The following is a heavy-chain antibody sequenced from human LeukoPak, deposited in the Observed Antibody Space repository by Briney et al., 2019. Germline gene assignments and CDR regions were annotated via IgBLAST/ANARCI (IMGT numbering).Heavy chain of an antibody. CDR1: GFTFSSYA. V-gene: IGHV3-23*01. CDR2: ISGSGGST. Sequence: GGSLRLSCAASGFTFSSYAMSWVRQAPGKGLEWVSAISGSGGSTYYADSVKGRFTISRDNSKNTLYLQMNSLRAKDTAVYYCAKAGGYSSSWYGDYYYMDVWGKGTTVTVSS. J-gene: IGHJ6*03. CDR3: AKAGGYSSSWYGDYYYMDV. D-gene: IGHD6-13*01.